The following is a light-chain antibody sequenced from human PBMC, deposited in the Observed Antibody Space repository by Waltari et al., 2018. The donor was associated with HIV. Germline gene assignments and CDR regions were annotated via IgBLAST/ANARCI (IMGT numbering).Light chain of an antibody. V-gene: IGLV1-40*01. CDR3: QSFDSSLCGYV. CDR1: SSNIGAGFD. CDR2: GSG. Sequence: QSVLTQPPSVSGAPGQRVTISCTGSSSNIGAGFDVHWYQQLPGPAPKLLIYGSGNRPSGVPDRFSGSRSGSSASLAITGLQADDEADYYCQSFDSSLCGYVFGIGTKVTVL. J-gene: IGLJ1*01.